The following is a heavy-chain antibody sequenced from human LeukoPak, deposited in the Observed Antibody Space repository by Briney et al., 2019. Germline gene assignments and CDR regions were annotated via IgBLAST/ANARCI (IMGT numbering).Heavy chain of an antibody. J-gene: IGHJ4*02. Sequence: PGGSLRLSCAASGFTFSSYGMHWVRQAPGKGGEWVAVIWYEGSNKYYADSVKGRFTISRDNSKNTLYLQMNSLRAEDTAVYYCARDYQSGTFDYWGQGTLVTVSS. CDR2: IWYEGSNK. CDR1: GFTFSSYG. CDR3: ARDYQSGTFDY. V-gene: IGHV3-33*01. D-gene: IGHD6-25*01.